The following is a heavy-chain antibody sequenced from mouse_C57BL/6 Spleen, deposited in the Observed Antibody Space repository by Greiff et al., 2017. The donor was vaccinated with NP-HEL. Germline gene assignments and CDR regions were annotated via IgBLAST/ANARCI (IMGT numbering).Heavy chain of an antibody. CDR1: GYTFTSYW. Sequence: QVQLKESGAELVKPGASVKLSCKASGYTFTSYWMHWVKQRPGQGLEWIGMIHPNSGSTNYNEKFKSKATLTVDKSSSTAYMQLSSLTSEDSAVYYCARYGYYGSSYWYFDVWGTGTTVTVSS. CDR3: ARYGYYGSSYWYFDV. CDR2: IHPNSGST. J-gene: IGHJ1*03. V-gene: IGHV1-64*01. D-gene: IGHD1-1*01.